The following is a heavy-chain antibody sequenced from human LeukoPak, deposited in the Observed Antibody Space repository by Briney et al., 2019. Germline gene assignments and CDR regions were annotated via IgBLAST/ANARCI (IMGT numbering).Heavy chain of an antibody. D-gene: IGHD6-13*01. CDR2: INPNSGNT. CDR3: ARGRWSSWLQYYYYYYMDV. V-gene: IGHV1-8*03. CDR1: GYTFTSYD. J-gene: IGHJ6*03. Sequence: GASVKVSCKASGYTFTSYDINWVRQAPGQGLECMGWINPNSGNTGYAQKFQGRVTITRNTSISTAYMELSSLRSEDTAVYYCARGRWSSWLQYYYYYYMDVWGKGTTVTVSS.